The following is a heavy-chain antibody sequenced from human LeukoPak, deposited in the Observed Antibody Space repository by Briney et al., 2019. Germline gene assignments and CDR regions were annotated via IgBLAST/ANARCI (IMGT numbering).Heavy chain of an antibody. CDR2: ISGSGGST. V-gene: IGHV3-23*01. CDR1: GFTFSSYA. D-gene: IGHD3-10*01. J-gene: IGHJ4*02. Sequence: GGSLRLSCAASGFTFSSYAMSWVRQAPGKGLEWVSAISGSGGSTYYADSVKGRFTISRDNSKNTLYLQMNSLRAEDTAVYYCARTEFLWFGELLSARFDYWGQGTLVTVSS. CDR3: ARTEFLWFGELLSARFDY.